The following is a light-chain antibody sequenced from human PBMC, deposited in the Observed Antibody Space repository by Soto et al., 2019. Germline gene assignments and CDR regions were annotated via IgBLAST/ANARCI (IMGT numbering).Light chain of an antibody. Sequence: IVLTQSPGTLSLSPGETATLSCRASQSVSSSYLAWYQQKPGQAPRLLIYGASTRATGIPARFSGSGSGTDFTLTISRLETEDFAVYYCKQYGSSPLTFGQGTKVDIK. J-gene: IGKJ1*01. CDR1: QSVSSSY. V-gene: IGKV3-20*01. CDR2: GAS. CDR3: KQYGSSPLT.